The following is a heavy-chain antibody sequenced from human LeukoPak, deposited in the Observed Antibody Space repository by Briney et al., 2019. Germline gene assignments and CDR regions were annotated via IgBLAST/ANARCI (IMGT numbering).Heavy chain of an antibody. J-gene: IGHJ4*02. V-gene: IGHV3-21*01. CDR2: ITSGGDYI. D-gene: IGHD3-9*01. Sequence: GGSLRLSCAASGFTFNTFNMNWVRQAPGKGLEWVSSITSGGDYIYYADSVKGRFTTSRDNAKNSLSLQLNSLRVEDTAVYYCARGHYDVLAASYKWTPDYWGQGTLGTVSS. CDR1: GFTFNTFN. CDR3: ARGHYDVLAASYKWTPDY.